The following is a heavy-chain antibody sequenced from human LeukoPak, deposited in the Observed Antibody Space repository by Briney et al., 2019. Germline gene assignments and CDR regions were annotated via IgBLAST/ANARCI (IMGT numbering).Heavy chain of an antibody. D-gene: IGHD4-17*01. CDR2: ISPYSGAT. CDR3: ARSLTTATWDY. Sequence: ASVTVSCKASGYTFTEYYLNWMRQAPGQGLEWMGWISPYSGATHYTQIFQGRVTMTPDTSISTAYMEVSSLRSDDSAAYFCARSLTTATWDYWGQGTLVTVSS. V-gene: IGHV1-2*02. J-gene: IGHJ4*02. CDR1: GYTFTEYY.